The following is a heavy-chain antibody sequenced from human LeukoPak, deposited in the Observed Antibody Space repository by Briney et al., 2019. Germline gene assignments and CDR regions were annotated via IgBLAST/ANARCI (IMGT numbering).Heavy chain of an antibody. CDR1: GGSISSGGYS. Sequence: SQTLSLTCAVSGGSISSGGYSWSWIRQPPGKGLEWIGYIYHTGSTNYNPSLKSRVTISVDTSKNQFSLKLSSVTAADTAVYYCARQSPGYYGMDVWGQGTTVTVSS. J-gene: IGHJ6*02. CDR3: ARQSPGYYGMDV. CDR2: IYHTGST. V-gene: IGHV4-30-2*01.